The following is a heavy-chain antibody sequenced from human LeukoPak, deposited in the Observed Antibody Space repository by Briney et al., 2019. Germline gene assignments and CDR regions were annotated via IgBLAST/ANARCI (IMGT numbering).Heavy chain of an antibody. CDR1: GGPFGSHA. D-gene: IGHD2-15*01. CDR3: ARFGCYPPVCDDDFDI. J-gene: IGHJ3*02. V-gene: IGHV1-69*13. Sequence: SVKVSCKASGGPFGSHAISWVRQAPGQGLEWMGGIIPIFDTSKYAQKFQGRITITADESTSTAYMELSSLRSEDTAIYYCARFGCYPPVCDDDFDIWGQGTMVTVSS. CDR2: IIPIFDTS.